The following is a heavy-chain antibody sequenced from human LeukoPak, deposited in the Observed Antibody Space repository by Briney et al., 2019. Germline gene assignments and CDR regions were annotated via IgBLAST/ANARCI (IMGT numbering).Heavy chain of an antibody. CDR3: AKGVVVVPAAMAGYFDY. J-gene: IGHJ4*02. Sequence: ASVKVSCKASGGSFRTYPISWVRQAPGQGLEWMGGIIPIFGPANYAQKFQGRVTMTRDTSINTAYMELSRLTSDDTAVYYCAKGVVVVPAAMAGYFDYWGQGTLAAVSS. V-gene: IGHV1-69*05. CDR1: GGSFRTYP. D-gene: IGHD2-2*01. CDR2: IIPIFGPA.